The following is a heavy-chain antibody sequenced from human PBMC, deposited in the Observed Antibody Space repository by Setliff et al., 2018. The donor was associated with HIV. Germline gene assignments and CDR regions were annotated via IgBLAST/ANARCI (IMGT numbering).Heavy chain of an antibody. D-gene: IGHD2-15*01. CDR2: IGRDGTVA. CDR1: GFTFSDYW. Sequence: GSLRLSCTASGFTFSDYWMHWVRRGPGRGLEWVSRIGRDGTVANYADSVKGRFTISRDNARNTVYLQMGSLSADDTAVYYCARGGFNHAFDIWGQGTMVTVSS. CDR3: ARGGFNHAFDI. J-gene: IGHJ3*02. V-gene: IGHV3-74*01.